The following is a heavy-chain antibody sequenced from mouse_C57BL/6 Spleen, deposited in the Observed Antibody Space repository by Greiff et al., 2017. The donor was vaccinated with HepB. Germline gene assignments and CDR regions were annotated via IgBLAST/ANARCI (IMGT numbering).Heavy chain of an antibody. Sequence: QVQLQQPGAGLVKPGASVKLSCKASGYTFTSYWMHWVKQRPGQGLEWIGMIHPNSGSTNYNEKFKSKATLTVDKSSSTAYMQLSSLTSEDSAVYYCARSGGSSAWFAYWGQGTLVTVSA. J-gene: IGHJ3*01. CDR3: ARSGGSSAWFAY. V-gene: IGHV1-64*01. CDR1: GYTFTSYW. CDR2: IHPNSGST. D-gene: IGHD1-1*01.